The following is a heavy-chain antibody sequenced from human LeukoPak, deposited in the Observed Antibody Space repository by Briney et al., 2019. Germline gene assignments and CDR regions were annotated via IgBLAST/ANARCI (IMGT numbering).Heavy chain of an antibody. V-gene: IGHV4-38-2*02. D-gene: IGHD1-26*01. CDR1: GYSISSGYY. CDR3: ARGLLWTFFDY. J-gene: IGHJ4*02. CDR2: IYHSGST. Sequence: SETLSLTCTVSGYSISSGYYWGWIRQPPGKGLEWIGSIYHSGSTYYNPSLKSRVTISVDTSKNQFSLKLSSVTAADTAVYYCARGLLWTFFDYWGQETLVTVSS.